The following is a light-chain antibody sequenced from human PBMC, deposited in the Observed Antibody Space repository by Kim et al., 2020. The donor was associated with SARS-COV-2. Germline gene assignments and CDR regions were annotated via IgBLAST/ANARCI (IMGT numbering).Light chain of an antibody. V-gene: IGKV1-27*01. CDR1: QGISDY. J-gene: IGKJ1*01. CDR3: QKYNGAPRT. CDR2: AAS. Sequence: ASVGDRVTIACRASQGISDYLAWYQQKPGKVPKLLIYAASTLQSGVPSRFSGSGSGTDFTLTISSLQPEDVATYYCQKYNGAPRTLGQGTKVDIK.